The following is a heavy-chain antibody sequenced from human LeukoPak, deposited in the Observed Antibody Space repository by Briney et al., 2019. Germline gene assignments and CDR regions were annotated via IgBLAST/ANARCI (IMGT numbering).Heavy chain of an antibody. CDR3: ARDSLFSY. J-gene: IGHJ4*02. Sequence: ASVKVSCKTSGYTLTGYYIHWVRQAPGQGLEWMGWINPNSGATNYAQKFQGRVTMTRDTSITTAYMKLNRLTSDDAAVYYCARDSLFSYWGQGTLVTVSS. CDR1: GYTLTGYY. D-gene: IGHD3-9*01. V-gene: IGHV1-2*02. CDR2: INPNSGAT.